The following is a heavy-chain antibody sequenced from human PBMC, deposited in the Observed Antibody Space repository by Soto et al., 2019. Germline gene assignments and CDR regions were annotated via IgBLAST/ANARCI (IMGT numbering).Heavy chain of an antibody. D-gene: IGHD5-18*01. Sequence: GSSVKASCTASGGTLSSYAISWVRQAPGQGLEWMGGIIPIFGTANYAQKFQGRVTLTADESTSTAYMELSRLRSEDTSVYYWARETTTAMVTFGYWGQGILVTVSS. J-gene: IGHJ4*02. CDR3: ARETTTAMVTFGY. V-gene: IGHV1-69*13. CDR1: GGTLSSYA. CDR2: IIPIFGTA.